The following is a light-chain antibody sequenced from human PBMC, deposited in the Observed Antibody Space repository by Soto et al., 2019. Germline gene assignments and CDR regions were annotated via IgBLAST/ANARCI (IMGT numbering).Light chain of an antibody. Sequence: QSVLTPPPSASGPPGQRVTISCSGSGSSIGTNTVNWYRQLPGTAPKLLISGDNQRPSGGPDRFAGSKSGTSASLAISGLQSEDEAEYYCAAWDGSLNNVLFGGGTKLTVL. CDR1: GSSIGTNT. J-gene: IGLJ2*01. CDR3: AAWDGSLNNVL. V-gene: IGLV1-44*01. CDR2: GDN.